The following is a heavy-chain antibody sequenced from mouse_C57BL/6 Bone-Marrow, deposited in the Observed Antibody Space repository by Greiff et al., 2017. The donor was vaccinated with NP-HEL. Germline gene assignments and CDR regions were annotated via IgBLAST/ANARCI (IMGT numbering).Heavy chain of an antibody. D-gene: IGHD2-4*01. V-gene: IGHV1-69*01. Sequence: QVQLQQSGAELVMPGASVKLSCKASGYTFTSYWMHWVKQRPGQGLEWIGEIDPSDSYTNYNQKFKGKSTLTVDKSSSTAYMQLISLTSEDSAVYYCAVDYYFDYWGQGTTLTVSS. CDR3: AVDYYFDY. CDR2: IDPSDSYT. CDR1: GYTFTSYW. J-gene: IGHJ2*01.